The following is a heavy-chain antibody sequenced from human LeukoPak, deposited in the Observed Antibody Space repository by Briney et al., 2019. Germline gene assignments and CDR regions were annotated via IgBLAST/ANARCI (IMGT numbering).Heavy chain of an antibody. Sequence: ASVKVSCKASGYTFTDYYVIWVRQGPGQGLDWMGWINGNSGGTKYGQKFPGRVTMTRDTSINTAYMELSGLRSDDTAVYYCARGHDTLPSYDFWGQGTLVNVSA. J-gene: IGHJ4*02. CDR3: ARGHDTLPSYDF. CDR2: INGNSGGT. V-gene: IGHV1-2*02. CDR1: GYTFTDYY.